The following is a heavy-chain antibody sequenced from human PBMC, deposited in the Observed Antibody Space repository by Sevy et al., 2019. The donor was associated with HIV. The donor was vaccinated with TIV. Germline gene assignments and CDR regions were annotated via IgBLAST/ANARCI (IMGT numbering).Heavy chain of an antibody. D-gene: IGHD3-22*01. Sequence: GGSLRLSCIASGFIFSNYEMNWVRQAPGKGLEWVSYITSSGSTKHYAESVKGRFTISRDNGKNSIFLQMNSLRAEDTAVYYCARATYYYDTSGPYFFDFWGQGTLVTISS. J-gene: IGHJ4*02. CDR2: ITSSGSTK. CDR1: GFIFSNYE. CDR3: ARATYYYDTSGPYFFDF. V-gene: IGHV3-48*03.